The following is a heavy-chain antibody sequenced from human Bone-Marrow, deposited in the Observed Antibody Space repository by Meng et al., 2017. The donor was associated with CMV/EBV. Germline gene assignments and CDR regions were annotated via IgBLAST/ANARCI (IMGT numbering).Heavy chain of an antibody. J-gene: IGHJ6*02. CDR1: GGTFSSYT. Sequence: SVKVSCKASGGTFSSYTISWVRQAPGQGLEWMGRIIPILGIANYAQKFQGRVTITADKSTSTAYMELSSLRSDDTAVYYCARDLTGYCSSTSCYTSHYYYGMDVWGQGTTVTVSS. D-gene: IGHD2-2*02. V-gene: IGHV1-69*04. CDR2: IIPILGIA. CDR3: ARDLTGYCSSTSCYTSHYYYGMDV.